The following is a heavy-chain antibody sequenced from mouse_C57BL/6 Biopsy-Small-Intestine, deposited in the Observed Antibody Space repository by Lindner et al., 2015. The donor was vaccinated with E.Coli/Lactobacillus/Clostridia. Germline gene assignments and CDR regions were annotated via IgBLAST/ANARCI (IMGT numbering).Heavy chain of an antibody. CDR1: GYTFSNFW. Sequence: VQLQESGAELAKLGASVKMSCKASGYTFSNFWMHWVKQRPGQSLEWIGYINPRSGYTEYNQNFKDKATLTADKSSSTAYMQLSSLTSEDSAVYYCANMYYGNHGGFAYWGQGTRVTVSA. CDR3: ANMYYGNHGGFAY. CDR2: INPRSGYT. D-gene: IGHD2-1*01. V-gene: IGHV1-7*01. J-gene: IGHJ3*01.